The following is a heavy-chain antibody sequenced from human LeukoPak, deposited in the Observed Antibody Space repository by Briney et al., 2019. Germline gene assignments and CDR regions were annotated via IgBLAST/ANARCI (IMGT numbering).Heavy chain of an antibody. D-gene: IGHD6-13*01. J-gene: IGHJ4*02. Sequence: GGSLRLSCAASGFTFSSYSMNWVRQAPGKGLEWVSYISSSSSTIYYADSVKGRFTISRDNAKNSLYLQMNSLRAEDTAVYYCARDRPCSSSWYEFDYWGQGTLVTVSS. CDR2: ISSSSSTI. CDR3: ARDRPCSSSWYEFDY. V-gene: IGHV3-48*01. CDR1: GFTFSSYS.